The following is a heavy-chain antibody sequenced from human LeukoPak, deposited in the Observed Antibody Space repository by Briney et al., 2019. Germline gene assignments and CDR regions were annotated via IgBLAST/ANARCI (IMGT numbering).Heavy chain of an antibody. CDR2: IFHTGNS. Sequence: PSETLSLTCDVSGDSLSSGYYSWSWIRQPSGRGLEWIGYIFHTGNSYYNPSLKSRVTISVDRSKNQFSLRLTSVTAADTAVYYCARELWFVNAPGSWLDSWGQGILVTVSS. CDR3: ARELWFVNAPGSWLDS. V-gene: IGHV4-30-2*01. CDR1: GDSLSSGYYS. J-gene: IGHJ5*01. D-gene: IGHD3-10*01.